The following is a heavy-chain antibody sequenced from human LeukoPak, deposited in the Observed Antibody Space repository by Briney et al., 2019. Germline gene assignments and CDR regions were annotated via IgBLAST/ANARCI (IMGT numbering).Heavy chain of an antibody. CDR1: GYSISSGYY. CDR2: IYHSGST. D-gene: IGHD3-3*01. Sequence: PSETLSLTCAVSGYSISSGYYLGWIRQPPGKGLEWIGSIYHSGSTYYNPSLKSRVTISVDTSKNQFSLKLSSVTAADTAVYYCARELGGFLELGYFDYWGQGTLVTVSS. V-gene: IGHV4-38-2*01. CDR3: ARELGGFLELGYFDY. J-gene: IGHJ4*02.